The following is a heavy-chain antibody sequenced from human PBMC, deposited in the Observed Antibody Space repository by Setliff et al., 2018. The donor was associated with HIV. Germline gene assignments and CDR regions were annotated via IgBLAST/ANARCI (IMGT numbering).Heavy chain of an antibody. CDR2: IYTSGST. CDR3: AKGPRGLGLRYFFDY. D-gene: IGHD3-10*01. Sequence: PSETLSLTCTVSGGSISSYYWSWIRQPAGKGLEWIGRIYTSGSTNYNPSLKSRVTMSVDTSKNQFSLKLSSVTAADTAVYFCAKGPRGLGLRYFFDYWAQGSPVTVSS. V-gene: IGHV4-4*07. J-gene: IGHJ4*02. CDR1: GGSISSYY.